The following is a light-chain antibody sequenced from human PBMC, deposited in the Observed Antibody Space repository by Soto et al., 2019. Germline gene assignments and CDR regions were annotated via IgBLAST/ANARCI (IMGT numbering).Light chain of an antibody. J-gene: IGKJ1*01. CDR1: QSVSSN. Sequence: EIVMTQSPATLSVSPGERATLSCRASQSVSSNLAWYQQKPGQAPRLLIYGASTRATGIPARFSGSRSGTEFTLTISSLQSEDFADYYWQQYNNWPRTFGQGTKVEIK. CDR3: QQYNNWPRT. CDR2: GAS. V-gene: IGKV3-15*01.